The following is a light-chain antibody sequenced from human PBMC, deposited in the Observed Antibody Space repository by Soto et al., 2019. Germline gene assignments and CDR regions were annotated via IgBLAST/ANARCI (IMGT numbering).Light chain of an antibody. CDR2: GAS. J-gene: IGKJ4*01. CDR1: QSISSN. Sequence: EIVMTQSPATLSVSPGERATLSCRASQSISSNLAWYQQRPGQAPRLLIYGASTRATGFSARFSGSGSETEFTLTISSLQSEDFAVYYCQQYKSWPPLTFGGGTKVEI. CDR3: QQYKSWPPLT. V-gene: IGKV3-15*01.